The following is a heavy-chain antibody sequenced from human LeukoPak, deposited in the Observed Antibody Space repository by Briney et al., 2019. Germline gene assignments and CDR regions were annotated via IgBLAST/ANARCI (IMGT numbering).Heavy chain of an antibody. V-gene: IGHV3-7*01. Sequence: GGSLRLSRAGSGFTFSSYYMTWVRQPPGKGLEWVANIKPDGSEKYYVDSVKGRFTISRDNAKNSLYFQMNSLRADDTAVYYCASGGYNWNRLDYWGQGTLVAVSS. J-gene: IGHJ4*02. CDR2: IKPDGSEK. D-gene: IGHD1-20*01. CDR3: ASGGYNWNRLDY. CDR1: GFTFSSYY.